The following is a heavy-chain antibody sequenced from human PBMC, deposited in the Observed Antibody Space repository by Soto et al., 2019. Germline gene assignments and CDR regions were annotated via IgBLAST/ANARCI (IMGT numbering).Heavy chain of an antibody. CDR1: GFTFSSYA. CDR2: ISGSVGST. V-gene: IGHV3-23*01. CDR3: TKDLWPYLPAGGEFDS. Sequence: GGSLRLSCAASGFTFSSYAMSWVRQAPGKGLEWVSAISGSVGSTYYADSVKGRFTISRDNSKNTLYLQMNSLRAEDTAVFYCTKDLWPYLPAGGEFDSWGQGTLVTVSS. D-gene: IGHD3-16*01. J-gene: IGHJ4*02.